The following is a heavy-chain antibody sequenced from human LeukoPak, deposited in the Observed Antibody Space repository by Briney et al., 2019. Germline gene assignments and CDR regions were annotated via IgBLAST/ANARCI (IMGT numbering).Heavy chain of an antibody. CDR2: LYHSGTP. Sequence: SETLSLTCTVSDGSIRSYYWSWIRQSPGKELERIGYLYHSGTPRYNPSLKSRVTISADTSKNQFFLNLNSTTAADTAVYYCARRRGWKQQLVYFDYWGQGTLATVSS. J-gene: IGHJ4*02. CDR3: ARRRGWKQQLVYFDY. D-gene: IGHD6-13*01. CDR1: DGSIRSYY. V-gene: IGHV4-59*08.